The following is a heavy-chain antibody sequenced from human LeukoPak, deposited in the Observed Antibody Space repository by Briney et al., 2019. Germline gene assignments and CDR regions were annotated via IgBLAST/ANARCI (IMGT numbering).Heavy chain of an antibody. CDR2: ITSSSSTI. V-gene: IGHV3-48*02. CDR3: ARDPNGDNDAFDI. D-gene: IGHD4-17*01. CDR1: GFTFSSYA. Sequence: GGSLRLSCAASGFTFSSYAMSWVRQAPGKGLEWISFITSSSSTIYYADSVKGRFTISRDNAKNSLYLQMHSLRDEDTAVYYCARDPNGDNDAFDIWGQGTMVTVSS. J-gene: IGHJ3*02.